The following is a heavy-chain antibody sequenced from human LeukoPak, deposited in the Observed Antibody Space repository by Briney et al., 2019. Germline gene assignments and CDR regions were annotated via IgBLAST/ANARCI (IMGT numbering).Heavy chain of an antibody. CDR2: ISGSGGST. CDR1: GFTFSSYA. CDR3: AKVSGYYPYFDY. J-gene: IGHJ4*02. D-gene: IGHD3-22*01. V-gene: IGHV3-23*01. Sequence: GGSLRLSCAASGFTFSSYAMSWVRQAPGKGLEWVSAISGSGGSTYYADSAKGRFTISRDNSKNTLYLQMNSLRAEDTAVYYCAKVSGYYPYFDYWGQGTLVTVSS.